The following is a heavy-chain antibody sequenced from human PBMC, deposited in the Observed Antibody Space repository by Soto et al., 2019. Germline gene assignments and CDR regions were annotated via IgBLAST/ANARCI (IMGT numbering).Heavy chain of an antibody. CDR1: GSAITRYY. CDR2: INPGGGSA. V-gene: IGHV1-46*01. Sequence: QVDLVQSGAEVKKPGASVTISCKASGSAITRYYIHWVRQASSRGLEWMGIINPGGGSASYAQKFQDRVTIDKDTSTGTLYMDLRSLRTEDTAVYYCARDTSGWSLNGLDVWGQGTTVNVSS. D-gene: IGHD6-19*01. CDR3: ARDTSGWSLNGLDV. J-gene: IGHJ6*02.